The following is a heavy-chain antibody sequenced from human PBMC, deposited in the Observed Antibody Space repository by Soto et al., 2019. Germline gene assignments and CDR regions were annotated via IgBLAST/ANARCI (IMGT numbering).Heavy chain of an antibody. D-gene: IGHD3-10*01. CDR3: TNSNWFDP. V-gene: IGHV4-39*01. CDR1: GGSISSSSYY. J-gene: IGHJ5*02. Sequence: SETLSLTCTVSGGSISSSSYYWGWIRQPPGKGLEWIGRIYNSGSTYYNPSLKSRVTISVDTSKNQFSLKLSSVTAADTAVYYCTNSNWFDPWGQGTLVTVSS. CDR2: IYNSGST.